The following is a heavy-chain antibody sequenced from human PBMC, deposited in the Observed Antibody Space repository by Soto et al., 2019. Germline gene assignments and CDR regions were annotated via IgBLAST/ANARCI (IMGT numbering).Heavy chain of an antibody. CDR1: GSTVSSTC. CDR3: ARSRYTGTYSGSFLDY. Sequence: GESLRLACAAAGSTVSSTCLRGVRQAPAKGQGWGAILYTGNDTVYADSVKGRLAISRDSSKNTFYLQMNSLRAEDTAVYFCARSRYTGTYSGSFLDYWGQGSPVTVSS. D-gene: IGHD1-26*01. V-gene: IGHV3-53*01. CDR2: LYTGNDT. J-gene: IGHJ4*02.